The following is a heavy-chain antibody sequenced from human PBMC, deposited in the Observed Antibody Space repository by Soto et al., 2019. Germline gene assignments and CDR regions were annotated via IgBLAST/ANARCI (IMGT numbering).Heavy chain of an antibody. V-gene: IGHV1-18*01. CDR3: ARVVVVPPYYYYYYGMDV. Sequence: ASVKVSCKASGYTFTSYGISWVRQAPGQGLEWMGWISAYNGNTNYAQKLQGRVTMTTDTSTSTAYMELRSLRSDDTAVYYCARVVVVPPYYYYYYGMDVWGQGTTVTVS. D-gene: IGHD3-22*01. CDR2: ISAYNGNT. CDR1: GYTFTSYG. J-gene: IGHJ6*02.